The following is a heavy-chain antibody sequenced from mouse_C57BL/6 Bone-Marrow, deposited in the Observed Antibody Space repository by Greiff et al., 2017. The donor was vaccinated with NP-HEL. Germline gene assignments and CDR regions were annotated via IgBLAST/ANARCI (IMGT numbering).Heavy chain of an antibody. CDR3: ARMPPDSSVYPRFDY. CDR1: GYTFTDYN. J-gene: IGHJ2*01. D-gene: IGHD3-2*02. V-gene: IGHV1-18*01. CDR2: INPNNGGT. Sequence: VQLKESGPELVKPGASVKIPCKASGYTFTDYNMDWVKQSHGKSLEWIGDINPNNGGTIYNQKFKGKATLTVDKSSSTAYMELRSLTSEDTAVYYCARMPPDSSVYPRFDYWGQGTTLTVSS.